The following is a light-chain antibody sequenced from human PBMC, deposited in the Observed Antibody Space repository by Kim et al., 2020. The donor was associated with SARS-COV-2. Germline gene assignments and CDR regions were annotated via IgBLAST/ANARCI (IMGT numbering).Light chain of an antibody. CDR3: NSRDSSGHHLV. V-gene: IGLV3-19*01. CDR1: SLRRYY. J-gene: IGLJ3*02. Sequence: SSELTQDPAVSVALGQTVRITCQGDSLRRYYASWYQQKPGQAPVLVIYAIHNRPSGIPDRFSGSSSGNTASLIITGAQAEDEADYYCNSRDSSGHHLVFG. CDR2: AIH.